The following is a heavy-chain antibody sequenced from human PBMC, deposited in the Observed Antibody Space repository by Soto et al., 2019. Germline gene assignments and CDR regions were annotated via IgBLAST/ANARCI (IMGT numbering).Heavy chain of an antibody. Sequence: SGPTLVNPTQTLTLTCTFSGFSLSTSGVGVGWIRQPPGKALEWLALIYWDDDKRYSPSLKNRLTIFQDTAKNLVILIMTNMDPLDTATYYCAHLVILRPCDCPRDWFDPWGQGTLVTGSS. V-gene: IGHV2-5*02. J-gene: IGHJ5*02. CDR2: IYWDDDK. CDR1: GFSLSTSGVG. D-gene: IGHD2-21*02. CDR3: AHLVILRPCDCPRDWFDP.